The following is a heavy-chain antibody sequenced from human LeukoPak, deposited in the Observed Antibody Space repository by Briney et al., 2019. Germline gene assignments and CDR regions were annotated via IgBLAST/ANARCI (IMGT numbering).Heavy chain of an antibody. J-gene: IGHJ4*02. Sequence: PGGSLRLSCAASGFTFSDYYMSWIRQAPGKGLEWVSYISSSGSTIYYADSVKGRFTISRDNAKNSLYLQMNSLRAEDTAVYYCARDNSMYYDFWSGHDYWGQGTLVTVSS. D-gene: IGHD3-3*01. CDR3: ARDNSMYYDFWSGHDY. CDR2: ISSSGSTI. CDR1: GFTFSDYY. V-gene: IGHV3-11*01.